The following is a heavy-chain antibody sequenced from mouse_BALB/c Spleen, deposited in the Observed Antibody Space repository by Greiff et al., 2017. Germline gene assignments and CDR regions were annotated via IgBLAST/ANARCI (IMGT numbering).Heavy chain of an antibody. CDR3: AREASDGAWFAY. V-gene: IGHV1-9*01. J-gene: IGHJ3*01. Sequence: VQLVESGAELMKPGASVKISCKATGYTFSSYWIEWVKQRPGHGLEWIGEILPGSGSTNYNEKFKGKATFTADKSSSTAYMQLSSLASEDSAVYYCAREASDGAWFAYWGQGTLVTVSA. CDR1: GYTFSSYW. CDR2: ILPGSGST. D-gene: IGHD3-2*02.